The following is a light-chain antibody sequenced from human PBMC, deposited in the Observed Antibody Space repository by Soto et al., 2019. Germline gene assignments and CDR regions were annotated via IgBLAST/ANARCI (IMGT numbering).Light chain of an antibody. CDR1: RSNIGSKT. Sequence: QSVLTQPPSASGNPGQRVTISCSESRSNIGSKTVYWYQHLPGTAPKLLIHSNNQRPSGVPYRFSGSKSGTSASLAISGLQAEDEADYYCAAWDDSLNGGVCGGGTKLTVL. CDR3: AAWDDSLNGGV. V-gene: IGLV1-44*01. J-gene: IGLJ3*02. CDR2: SNN.